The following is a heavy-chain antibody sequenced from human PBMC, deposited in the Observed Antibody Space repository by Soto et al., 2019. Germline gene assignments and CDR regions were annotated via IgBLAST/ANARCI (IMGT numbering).Heavy chain of an antibody. CDR2: IFHDGTA. Sequence: SETLSLTCAVSGVSLTSGNWWTWVRQSPQRGLEYIGEIFHDGTANYYPSFERRVAMSADTSRNQFSLKLTSVTAADTAVYFCARLVYATRLNYMYFDFWGPGTLVTVSS. CDR1: GVSLTSGNW. CDR3: ARLVYATRLNYMYFDF. D-gene: IGHD6-6*01. J-gene: IGHJ4*02. V-gene: IGHV4-4*02.